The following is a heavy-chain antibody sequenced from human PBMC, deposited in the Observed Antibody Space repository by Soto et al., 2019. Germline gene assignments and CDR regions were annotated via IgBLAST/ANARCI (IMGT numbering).Heavy chain of an antibody. CDR1: GFTFSSYS. D-gene: IGHD5-12*01. V-gene: IGHV3-21*04. CDR2: ISSSSSYI. J-gene: IGHJ4*02. Sequence: EVQLVESGGGLVKPGGSLRLSCAASGFTFSSYSMNWVRQAPGKGLEWVSSISSSSSYIYYAASVKGRFTISRDNAKNSLYLQMNSLRAEDTAVYYCAREVSKYSGYDFDYWGQGTLVTVSS. CDR3: AREVSKYSGYDFDY.